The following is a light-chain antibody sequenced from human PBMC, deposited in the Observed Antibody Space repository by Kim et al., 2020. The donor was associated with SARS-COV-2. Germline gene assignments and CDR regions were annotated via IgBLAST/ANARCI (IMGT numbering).Light chain of an antibody. Sequence: SYELTQPPSVSVAPGETARITCAANNIGSETVHWYQQKPGQAPIVVIYYGSDRPSGIPERFSGSNSGNTATLTISRVEAGDEADYHCQVWDSIGDHPGFG. J-gene: IGLJ3*02. CDR2: YGS. CDR3: QVWDSIGDHPG. CDR1: NIGSET. V-gene: IGLV3-21*04.